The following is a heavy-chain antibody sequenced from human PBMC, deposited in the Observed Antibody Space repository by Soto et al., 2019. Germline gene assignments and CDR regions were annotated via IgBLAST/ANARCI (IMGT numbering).Heavy chain of an antibody. D-gene: IGHD3-3*01. CDR3: ARGRSFWSGYYHYYYGMDV. J-gene: IGHJ6*02. CDR1: GGTFSSYA. Sequence: SVKVSCKASGGTFSSYAISWVRQAPGQGLEWMGGIIPIFGTANYAQKFQGRVTITADESTSTAYMELSSLRSEDTAVYYCARGRSFWSGYYHYYYGMDVWGQGTTVTVSS. CDR2: IIPIFGTA. V-gene: IGHV1-69*13.